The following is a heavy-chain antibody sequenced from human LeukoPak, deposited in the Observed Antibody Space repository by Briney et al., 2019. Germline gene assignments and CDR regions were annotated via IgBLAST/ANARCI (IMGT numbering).Heavy chain of an antibody. D-gene: IGHD6-19*01. V-gene: IGHV7-4-1*02. CDR2: INTNTGNP. CDR3: ARAHSSGWISAFDI. Sequence: ASVKVSCKASGYTFTSYAMNWVRQAPGQGLEWMGWINTNTGNPTYAQGFTGRFVFSLDTSVSTAYLQISSLKAEDTDVYYCARAHSSGWISAFDIWGQGTMVTVSS. J-gene: IGHJ3*02. CDR1: GYTFTSYA.